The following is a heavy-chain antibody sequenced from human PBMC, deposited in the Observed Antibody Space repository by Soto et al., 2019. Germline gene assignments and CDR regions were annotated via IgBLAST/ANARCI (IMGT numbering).Heavy chain of an antibody. D-gene: IGHD3-10*01. CDR2: IYYSGST. CDR1: GGSISSSSYY. Sequence: PSETLSLTCTVSGGSISSSSYYWGWIRQPPGKGLEWIGSIYYSGSTYYNPSLKSRVTISVDTSKNQFSLKLSSVTAADTAVYYCASLETYYYGSGSYGDFDYWGQGTLVTVSS. V-gene: IGHV4-39*01. CDR3: ASLETYYYGSGSYGDFDY. J-gene: IGHJ4*02.